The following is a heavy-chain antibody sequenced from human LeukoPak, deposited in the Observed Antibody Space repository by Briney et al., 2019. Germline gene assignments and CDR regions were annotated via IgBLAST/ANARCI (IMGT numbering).Heavy chain of an antibody. D-gene: IGHD3-16*02. CDR3: AKGPGDYVWGSYRPPIYFDY. CDR1: GFTFSSYA. Sequence: GGSLRLSCAASGFTFSSYAMSWVRQAPGKGLEWVSAISGSGGSTYYADSVKGRFTISRDNSKNTLYLQMYSLRAEGTAVYYCAKGPGDYVWGSYRPPIYFDYWGQGTLVTVSS. J-gene: IGHJ4*02. V-gene: IGHV3-23*01. CDR2: ISGSGGST.